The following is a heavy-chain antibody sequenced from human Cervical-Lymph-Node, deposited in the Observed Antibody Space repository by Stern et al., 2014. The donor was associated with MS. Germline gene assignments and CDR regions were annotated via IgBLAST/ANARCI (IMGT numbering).Heavy chain of an antibody. Sequence: VQLVESGAAMKKPGASVKVSCKTSGYTFSAYEMNWLRQAPGQGFEWMGRINPYKGDAKSAQKFLGRFTMTRDTSMGTAYMELTSLRSDDTAVYYCARSSCSGADDCYLHWFDSWGQGTLVTVS. CDR3: ARSSCSGADDCYLHWFDS. D-gene: IGHD2-15*01. V-gene: IGHV1-2*02. J-gene: IGHJ5*01. CDR1: GYTFSAYE. CDR2: INPYKGDA.